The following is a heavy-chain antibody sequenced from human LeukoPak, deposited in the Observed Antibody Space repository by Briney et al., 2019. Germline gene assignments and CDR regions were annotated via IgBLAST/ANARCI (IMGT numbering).Heavy chain of an antibody. Sequence: SETLSLTCAVYGGSFSGYYWSWIRQPPGKGLEGIGEINHSGSTNYNPSLKSRVTISVDTSKNQFSLKLSSVTAADTAVYYCARGGLVAATDDYFDYWGQGTLVTVSS. CDR2: INHSGST. V-gene: IGHV4-34*01. D-gene: IGHD2-15*01. J-gene: IGHJ4*02. CDR1: GGSFSGYY. CDR3: ARGGLVAATDDYFDY.